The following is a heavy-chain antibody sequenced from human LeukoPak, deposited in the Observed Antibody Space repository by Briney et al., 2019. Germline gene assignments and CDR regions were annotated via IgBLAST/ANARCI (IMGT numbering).Heavy chain of an antibody. V-gene: IGHV3-33*06. J-gene: IGHJ4*02. CDR2: IWIDGSGV. CDR3: AKASKGYNGHYFDY. CDR1: GFPFIRYG. Sequence: PGRSLRLSCAASGFPFIRYGMHWVRQAPGKGLEWVAVIWIDGSGVYYADCVEGRFTISRDNSENTLYLQMDNLRADDTAVYYCAKASKGYNGHYFDYWGQGTPVTVSS. D-gene: IGHD5-24*01.